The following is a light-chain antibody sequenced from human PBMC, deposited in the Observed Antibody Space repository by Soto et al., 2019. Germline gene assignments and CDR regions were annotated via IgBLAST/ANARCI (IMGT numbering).Light chain of an antibody. CDR2: AAS. J-gene: IGKJ4*01. CDR1: QSISSY. Sequence: DIQMTQSPSSLSASVGARVTITCRASQSISSYLNWYQQKPGKAHKLLIYAASSLQSGGPSRFSGSGSGTDFTLTISSLQPEDFATYYCQQSYSTPPLTFGGGTKVDI. CDR3: QQSYSTPPLT. V-gene: IGKV1-39*01.